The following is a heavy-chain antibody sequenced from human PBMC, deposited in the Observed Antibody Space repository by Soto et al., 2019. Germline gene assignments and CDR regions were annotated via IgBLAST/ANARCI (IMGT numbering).Heavy chain of an antibody. Sequence: SETLSLTCAVSGYSISSGYYWGWIRQPPGKGLEWIGSTYHSGSTYYNPSLKSRVTISVDTSKNQFSLKLSSVTAADTAVYYCAREEVEMATRDAFDIWGQGTMVT. V-gene: IGHV4-38-2*02. CDR1: GYSISSGYY. CDR3: AREEVEMATRDAFDI. D-gene: IGHD5-12*01. J-gene: IGHJ3*02. CDR2: TYHSGST.